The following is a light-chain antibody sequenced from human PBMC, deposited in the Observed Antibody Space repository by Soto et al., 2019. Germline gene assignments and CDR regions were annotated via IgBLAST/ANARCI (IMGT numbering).Light chain of an antibody. J-gene: IGKJ4*01. CDR2: GAS. CDR1: QSVSSSY. V-gene: IGKV3-15*01. CDR3: QQYNNWPPLT. Sequence: EIVLTQSPATLSLSPGERATLSCRASQSVSSSYLAWYQQKPGQAPRLLLYGASTRATGIPVRFSGSGFGTEFTLTISSLQSEDFAVYYCQQYNNWPPLTFGGGTKVDIK.